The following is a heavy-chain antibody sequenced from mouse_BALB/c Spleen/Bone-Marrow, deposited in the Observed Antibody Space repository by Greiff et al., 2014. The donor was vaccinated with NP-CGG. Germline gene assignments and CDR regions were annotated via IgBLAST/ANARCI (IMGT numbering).Heavy chain of an antibody. CDR2: IYPGNSDT. J-gene: IGHJ3*01. V-gene: IGHV1-5*01. Sequence: EVQLQQSGTVLARPGASVKMSCKASGYTFTSYWMHWVKQRPGQGLGWIGAIYPGNSDTSYNQKFKGKAKLTAVTSTSTAYMELSSLTNEDSAVYYCTRVIYYGYAWFAYWGQGTLVTVSA. CDR3: TRVIYYGYAWFAY. CDR1: GYTFTSYW. D-gene: IGHD2-2*01.